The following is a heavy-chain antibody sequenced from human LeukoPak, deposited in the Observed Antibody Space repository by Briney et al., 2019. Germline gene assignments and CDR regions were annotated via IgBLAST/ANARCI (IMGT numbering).Heavy chain of an antibody. CDR1: GGSFSSYY. Sequence: SETLSLTCAVYGGSFSSYYWSWIRQPPGKGLEWIGYIYYSGSTNYNPSLKSRVTISVDTSKNQFSLKLSSVTAADTAVYYCARDGSGSYEFDPWGQGTLVTVSS. D-gene: IGHD1-26*01. CDR2: IYYSGST. CDR3: ARDGSGSYEFDP. J-gene: IGHJ5*02. V-gene: IGHV4-59*01.